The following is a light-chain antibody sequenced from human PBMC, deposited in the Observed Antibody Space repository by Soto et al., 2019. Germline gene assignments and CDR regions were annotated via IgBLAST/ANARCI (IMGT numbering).Light chain of an antibody. J-gene: IGKJ4*02. CDR3: GPAFSLNT. V-gene: IGKV3-20*01. CDR2: GAS. CDR1: QSVSNNY. Sequence: PQSPAALSGSAGERSTLSCRASQSVSNNYLAWYQQKPGQAPRLLIYGASNRATGIPDRFSGSGSGTDFTLTIVLLAPEDIRVYNTGPAFSLNTFAEGSRL.